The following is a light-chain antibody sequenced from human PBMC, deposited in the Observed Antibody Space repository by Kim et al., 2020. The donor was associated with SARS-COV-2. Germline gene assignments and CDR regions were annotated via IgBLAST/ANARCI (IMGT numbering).Light chain of an antibody. J-gene: IGLJ2*01. CDR2: QDT. V-gene: IGLV3-1*01. CDR1: KLGDKY. Sequence: SYELTQPPSVSVSPGQTATITCSGDKLGDKYVCWYQQKPGQSPVVVIHQDTKRPSGIPERFSGSNSGSTATLTISGTQAIDEADYYCQAWDNNVVFGGGTQLTVL. CDR3: QAWDNNVV.